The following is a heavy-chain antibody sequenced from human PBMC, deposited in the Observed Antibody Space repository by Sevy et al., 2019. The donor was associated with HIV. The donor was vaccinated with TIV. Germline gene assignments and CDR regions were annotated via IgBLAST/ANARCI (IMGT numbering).Heavy chain of an antibody. CDR3: ARVSITMVRGVNVFCDAFDN. D-gene: IGHD3-10*01. CDR1: GYSFTSYW. CDR2: IYPGDSDT. V-gene: IGHV5-51*01. Sequence: GESLKISCKGSGYSFTSYWIGWVRQMPGKGLEWMGIIYPGDSDTRYSPSFQGQFTISADKSISNACLKWSSLKASDTARYYCARVSITMVRGVNVFCDAFDNWGQGTMVTVSS. J-gene: IGHJ3*02.